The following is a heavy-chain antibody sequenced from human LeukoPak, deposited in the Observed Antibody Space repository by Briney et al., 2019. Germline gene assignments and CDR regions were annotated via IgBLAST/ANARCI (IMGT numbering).Heavy chain of an antibody. J-gene: IGHJ6*02. Sequence: GGSLRLSYAASGFTFSSYWMNWARQAPGKGLEWVASINHNGNVNYYVDSVKGRFTISRDNAKNSLYLQMSNLKAEDTAVYFCARGGGLDVWGQGATVTVSS. CDR2: INHNGNVN. D-gene: IGHD3-16*01. CDR3: ARGGGLDV. V-gene: IGHV3-7*03. CDR1: GFTFSSYW.